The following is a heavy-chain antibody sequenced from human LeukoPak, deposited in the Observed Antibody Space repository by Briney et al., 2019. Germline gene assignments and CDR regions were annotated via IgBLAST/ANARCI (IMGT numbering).Heavy chain of an antibody. V-gene: IGHV4-4*07. D-gene: IGHD3-10*01. CDR1: GGSISSYY. CDR2: IYTSGST. CDR3: ARAAWFGENTVGEYYYYYMDV. J-gene: IGHJ6*03. Sequence: SETLSLTCTVSGGSISSYYWSWIRQPAGKGLEWIGRIYTSGSTNYNPSLKSRVTMSVDTSKNQFSLKLSSVTAADTAVYYCARAAWFGENTVGEYYYYYMDVWGKGTTVTVSS.